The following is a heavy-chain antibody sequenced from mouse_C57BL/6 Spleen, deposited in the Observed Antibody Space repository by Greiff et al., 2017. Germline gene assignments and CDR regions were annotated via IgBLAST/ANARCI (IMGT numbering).Heavy chain of an antibody. CDR3: ARNPTLSY. J-gene: IGHJ3*01. V-gene: IGHV1-4*01. Sequence: QVHVKQSGAELARPGASVKMSCKASGYTFTSYTMHWVKQRPGQGLEWIGYINPSSGYTKYNQKFKDKATLTADKSSSTAYMQLSSLTSEDSAVYYCARNPTLSYWGQGTLVTVSA. CDR1: GYTFTSYT. CDR2: INPSSGYT.